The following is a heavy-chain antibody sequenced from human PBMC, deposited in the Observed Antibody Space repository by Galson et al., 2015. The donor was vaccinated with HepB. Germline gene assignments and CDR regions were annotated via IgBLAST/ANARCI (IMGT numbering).Heavy chain of an antibody. V-gene: IGHV4-34*01. CDR1: RGSLSGYF. Sequence: ETLSLTCVVSRGSLSGYFWSWIRQSPGEGLEWIGEINHSGNTNFHPSLKSRVTMSLDTSKNPFSLNLTSVTAADTAVYYCARGELTSTWAAPGYWGQGILVTVSP. CDR3: ARGELTSTWAAPGY. D-gene: IGHD6-13*01. CDR2: INHSGNT. J-gene: IGHJ4*02.